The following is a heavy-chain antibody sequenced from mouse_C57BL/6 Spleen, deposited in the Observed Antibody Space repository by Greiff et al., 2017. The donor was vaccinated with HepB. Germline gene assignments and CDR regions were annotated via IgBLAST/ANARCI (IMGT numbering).Heavy chain of an antibody. V-gene: IGHV1-50*01. CDR1: GYTFTSYW. CDR3: ASHYYGSSGFAY. Sequence: VQLQQPGAELVKPGASVKLSCKASGYTFTSYWMQWVKQRPGQGLEWIGEIDPSDSYTNYNQKFKGKATLTVDTSSSTADMQLSSLTSEDSAVYYCASHYYGSSGFAYWGQGTLVTVSA. CDR2: IDPSDSYT. D-gene: IGHD1-1*01. J-gene: IGHJ3*01.